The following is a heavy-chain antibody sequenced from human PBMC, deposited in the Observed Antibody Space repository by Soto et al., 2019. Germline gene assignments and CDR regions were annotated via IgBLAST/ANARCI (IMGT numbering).Heavy chain of an antibody. V-gene: IGHV3-49*03. CDR3: TRVGAPGRTPGSYLIDSFDI. J-gene: IGHJ3*02. Sequence: GGSLRLSCIASGFTFGDYAMNWFRQAPGKGLEWVGLIRTEAYGGTTQYAASVKGRFTISRDDSKSIAYLQMNTLKTEDTAVYYCTRVGAPGRTPGSYLIDSFDIWGQGTMVTVSS. CDR2: IRTEAYGGTT. D-gene: IGHD1-26*01. CDR1: GFTFGDYA.